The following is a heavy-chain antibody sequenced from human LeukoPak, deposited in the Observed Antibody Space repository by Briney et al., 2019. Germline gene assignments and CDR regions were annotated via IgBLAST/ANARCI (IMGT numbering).Heavy chain of an antibody. CDR3: ARDQNYGTIDY. CDR1: GFTFSSYA. V-gene: IGHV3-23*01. J-gene: IGHJ4*02. Sequence: GGSLRLSCAASGFTFSSYAMSWVRQAPGKGLEWASAISGSGGSTYYADSVKGRFTISRDNAKNSLYLQMNSLRAEDTAVYYCARDQNYGTIDYWGQGTLVTVSS. D-gene: IGHD3-10*01. CDR2: ISGSGGST.